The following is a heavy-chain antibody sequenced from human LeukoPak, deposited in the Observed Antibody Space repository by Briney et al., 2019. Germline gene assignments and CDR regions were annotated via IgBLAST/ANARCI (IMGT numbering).Heavy chain of an antibody. J-gene: IGHJ5*02. V-gene: IGHV4-38-2*02. CDR3: ARQGDWFDP. CDR1: GYSISSGYY. CDR2: IYHSGST. Sequence: SETLSLTCTVSGYSISSGYYWGWIRQPPGKGLEWIGSIYHSGSTYYNPSLKSRVTISVDTSKDQFSLKLSSVTAADTAVYYCARQGDWFDPWGQGTLVTVSS.